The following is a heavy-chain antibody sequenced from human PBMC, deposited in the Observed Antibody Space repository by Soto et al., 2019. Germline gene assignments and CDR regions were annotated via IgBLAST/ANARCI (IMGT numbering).Heavy chain of an antibody. V-gene: IGHV2-26*01. CDR1: GLSITDSEMG. CDR2: IDSSGEK. CDR3: ARRHLAVAVSPWFDP. D-gene: IGHD6-19*01. J-gene: IGHJ5*02. Sequence: QVTLKESGPVLVKPTETLTLRCTVPGLSITDSEMGVSWIRQPPGQPLAWLAHIDSSGEKSYRTFLKSRLAISKDTSKSQIVLTMTNMDPADTATYYCARRHLAVAVSPWFDPWGQGIPVTVSS.